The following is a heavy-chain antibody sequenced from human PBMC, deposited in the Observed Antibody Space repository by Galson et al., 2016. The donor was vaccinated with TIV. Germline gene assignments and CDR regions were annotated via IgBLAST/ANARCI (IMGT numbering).Heavy chain of an antibody. J-gene: IGHJ4*02. CDR3: AKGERQYRGYGWGFDY. Sequence: SLRLSCAASGFTFIDYDINWVRQAPGKGLEWVSSISGSGLSTYYTDSVKGRFTISRDNSKNTLYLQMNSLRAEDTAIYYCAKGERQYRGYGWGFDYWGQGALVTVSS. CDR2: ISGSGLST. V-gene: IGHV3-23*01. D-gene: IGHD5-12*01. CDR1: GFTFIDYD.